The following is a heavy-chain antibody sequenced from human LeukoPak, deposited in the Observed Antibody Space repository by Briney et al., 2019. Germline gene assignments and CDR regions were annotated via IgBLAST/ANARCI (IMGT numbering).Heavy chain of an antibody. CDR2: IDTNTGNP. CDR3: ARFDYYDSSGSWYYFDY. V-gene: IGHV7-4-1*02. J-gene: IGHJ4*02. Sequence: ASVNVSCKASGYIFKYDGFSWVRQAPGQGLERMGWIDTNTGNPTYAQGFTGRFVFSLDTSVSTAYLQISSLKAEDTAVYYCARFDYYDSSGSWYYFDYWGQGTLVTVSS. D-gene: IGHD3-22*01. CDR1: GYIFKYDG.